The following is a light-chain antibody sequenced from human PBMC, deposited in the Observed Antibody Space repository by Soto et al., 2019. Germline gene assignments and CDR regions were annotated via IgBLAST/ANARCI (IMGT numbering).Light chain of an antibody. V-gene: IGLV2-14*03. Sequence: QSALTQPASVSGSPGQSITISCTGTSSDVGGYNYVSWYQQHPGKAPKLMIYEVNNRPSGVSTRFSGSKSGNTASLTISGLQAEDEADYYRSSYTSSITYVFGSGTKLTVL. CDR2: EVN. CDR3: SSYTSSITYV. CDR1: SSDVGGYNY. J-gene: IGLJ1*01.